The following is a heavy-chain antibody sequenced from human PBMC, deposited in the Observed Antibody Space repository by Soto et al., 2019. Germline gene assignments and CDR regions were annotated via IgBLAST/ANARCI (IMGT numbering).Heavy chain of an antibody. D-gene: IGHD1-20*01. CDR1: GYTFTDYD. CDR3: TRNLYNTGDFDH. J-gene: IGHJ4*02. Sequence: QVQLMQSGAEVRKPGASVKVSCKASGYTFTDYDINWVRQATGQGLEWLGWMTPKSGYTGYAQKXXGXVTLTRDTSRGTAYMELSSLTSEDTAVYYCTRNLYNTGDFDHWGLGTLVTVSS. CDR2: MTPKSGYT. V-gene: IGHV1-8*02.